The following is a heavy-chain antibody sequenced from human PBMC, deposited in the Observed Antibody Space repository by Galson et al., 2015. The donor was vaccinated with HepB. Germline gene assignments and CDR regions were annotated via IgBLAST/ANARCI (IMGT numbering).Heavy chain of an antibody. J-gene: IGHJ2*01. CDR1: GFTVSSNY. CDR2: IYSGGST. D-gene: IGHD6-19*01. Sequence: SLRLSCAASGFTVSSNYMSWVRQAPGKGLEWVSVIYSGGSTYYADSVKGRFTISRDNSKNTLYLQMNSLRAEDTAVYYCARALYSSGWYWYFDLWGRGTLVTVSS. V-gene: IGHV3-66*02. CDR3: ARALYSSGWYWYFDL.